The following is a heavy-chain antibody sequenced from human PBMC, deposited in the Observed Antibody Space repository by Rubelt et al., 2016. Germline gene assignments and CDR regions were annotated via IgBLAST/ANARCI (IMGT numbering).Heavy chain of an antibody. CDR3: ARGGGIAAAGQIDY. V-gene: IGHV3-66*01. CDR2: INSAGDT. CDR1: GLTVRSNY. D-gene: IGHD6-13*01. J-gene: IGHJ4*02. Sequence: PGGSLRLSCGASGLTVRSNYMSWVRQAPGKGLEWVSMINSAGDTYYADSVKGRFVISRDNSKNTLYLQMSSLRAEDTAVYYCARGGGIAAAGQIDYWAQGTLVTVSS.